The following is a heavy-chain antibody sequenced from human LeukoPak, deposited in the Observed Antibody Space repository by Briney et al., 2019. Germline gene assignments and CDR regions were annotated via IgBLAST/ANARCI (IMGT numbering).Heavy chain of an antibody. J-gene: IGHJ4*02. D-gene: IGHD3-10*01. Sequence: GGSLRLSCAASGFTFSSYSISWVRQAPGKGLEWVSYISSSSSTIFYADSVKGRFTISRDNAKNSLYLQMNSLRAEDTAVYYCAREAGITPFYYFDYWGQGTLVTVSS. CDR1: GFTFSSYS. CDR2: ISSSSSTI. CDR3: AREAGITPFYYFDY. V-gene: IGHV3-48*01.